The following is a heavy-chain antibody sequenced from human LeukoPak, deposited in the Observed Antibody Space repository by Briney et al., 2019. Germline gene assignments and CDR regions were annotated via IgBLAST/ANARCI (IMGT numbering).Heavy chain of an antibody. CDR3: ASGPKLRFFPSYYMDV. J-gene: IGHJ6*03. V-gene: IGHV4-61*02. CDR2: FYTSGNT. CDR1: GGSISSGSYY. D-gene: IGHD3-3*01. Sequence: PSETLSLTCTVSGGSISSGSYYWSWIRQPAGKGLEWIGRFYTSGNTNYNPSLKSRVTISIDTSKNQFSLKPGSVTAADTSVYYCASGPKLRFFPSYYMDVWGKGTTVTVSS.